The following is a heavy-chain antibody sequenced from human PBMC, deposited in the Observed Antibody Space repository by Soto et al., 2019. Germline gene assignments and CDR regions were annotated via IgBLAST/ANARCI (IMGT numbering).Heavy chain of an antibody. CDR2: ISYDGSNK. CDR1: GFTFSSYA. Sequence: GGSLRLSCAASGFTFSSYAMHWVRQAPGKGLEWVAVISYDGSNKYYADSVKGRFTISRDNSKNTLHLQMNSLRAEDTAVYYCATFYVEDFDYWGQGTLVTVSS. D-gene: IGHD3-16*01. J-gene: IGHJ4*02. CDR3: ATFYVEDFDY. V-gene: IGHV3-30-3*01.